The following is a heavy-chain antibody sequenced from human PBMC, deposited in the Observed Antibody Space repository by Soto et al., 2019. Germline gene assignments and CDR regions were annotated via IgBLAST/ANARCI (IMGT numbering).Heavy chain of an antibody. D-gene: IGHD3-22*01. CDR1: GGSISSSNW. CDR2: IYHSGST. Sequence: PSETLSLTCAVSGGSISSSNWWSWVRQPPGKGLEWIGEIYHSGSTNYNPSLKSRVTISVDKSKNQFSLKLSSVTAADTAVYYCASHEAHYDSSGYPYAFDIWGQGTMVTVSS. CDR3: ASHEAHYDSSGYPYAFDI. J-gene: IGHJ3*02. V-gene: IGHV4-4*02.